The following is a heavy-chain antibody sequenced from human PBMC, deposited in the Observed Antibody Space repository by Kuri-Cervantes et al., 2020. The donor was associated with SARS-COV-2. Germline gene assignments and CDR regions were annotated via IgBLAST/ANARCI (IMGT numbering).Heavy chain of an antibody. J-gene: IGHJ3*02. CDR2: IKKDGSEK. Sequence: GGSLRLSCAASGFSFSMYWMSWVRQAPGKGLEWVANIKKDGSEKYYVDSVKGRFTISRDNAKNSLYLQMNSLRAEDTAVYYCAREQWLELGAFDIWGQGTMVTVSS. CDR3: AREQWLELGAFDI. D-gene: IGHD6-19*01. CDR1: GFSFSMYW. V-gene: IGHV3-7*01.